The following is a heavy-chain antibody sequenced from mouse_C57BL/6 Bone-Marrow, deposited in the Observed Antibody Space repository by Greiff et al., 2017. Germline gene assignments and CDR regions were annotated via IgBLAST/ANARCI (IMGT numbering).Heavy chain of an antibody. CDR1: GFNIKDDY. Sequence: EVQLQQSGAELVRPGASVKLSCTASGFNIKDDYMHWVKQRPEQGMEGIGWIDPENGDTEYASKFQGKATITADTSSNTAYLQLSSLTSEDTAVYYCTTSIGFAYRGQGALVTVSA. CDR2: IDPENGDT. CDR3: TTSIGFAY. J-gene: IGHJ3*01. V-gene: IGHV14-4*01.